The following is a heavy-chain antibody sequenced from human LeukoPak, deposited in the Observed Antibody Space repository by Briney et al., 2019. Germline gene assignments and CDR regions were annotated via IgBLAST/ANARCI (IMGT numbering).Heavy chain of an antibody. CDR2: IKQDGSEK. D-gene: IGHD1-26*01. CDR3: ARDKIVGATYFDY. Sequence: GGSLRLSCAASGFTFSSYEMNWVRQAPGKGLEWVANIKQDGSEKYYVDSVKGRFTISRDNAKNSLYLQMNSLRAEDTAVYYCARDKIVGATYFDYWGQGTLVTVSS. V-gene: IGHV3-7*01. CDR1: GFTFSSYE. J-gene: IGHJ4*02.